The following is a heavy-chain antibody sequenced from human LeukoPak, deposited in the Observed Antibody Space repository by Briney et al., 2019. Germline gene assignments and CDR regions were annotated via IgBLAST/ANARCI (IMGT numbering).Heavy chain of an antibody. J-gene: IGHJ4*02. CDR3: ARDGSGSLPDY. V-gene: IGHV3-21*01. CDR2: ISSSSSYI. Sequence: PGGSLRLSCAASGFTFSGYSMNWVRQAPGKGLEWVSSISSSSSYIYYADSVTGRFTISRDNAKNSLYLQMNSLRAEDTDVYYCARDGSGSLPDYWGQGTLVTVSS. D-gene: IGHD6-19*01. CDR1: GFTFSGYS.